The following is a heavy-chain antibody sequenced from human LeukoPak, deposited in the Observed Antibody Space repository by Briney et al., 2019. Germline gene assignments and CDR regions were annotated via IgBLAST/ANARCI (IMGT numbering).Heavy chain of an antibody. CDR2: IYPGDSGT. D-gene: IGHD6-13*01. Sequence: GESLQISFKGSGYSFTSYWIGWVRQMPGKGLEWMGIIYPGDSGTRYSPSFQGQVTISADKSISTAYLQWSSLKASDTAMYYCARNIAAADASDYWGQGTLVTVSS. CDR1: GYSFTSYW. J-gene: IGHJ4*02. V-gene: IGHV5-51*01. CDR3: ARNIAAADASDY.